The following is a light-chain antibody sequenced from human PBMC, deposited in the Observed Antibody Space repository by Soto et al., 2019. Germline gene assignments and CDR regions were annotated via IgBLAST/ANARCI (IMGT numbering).Light chain of an antibody. V-gene: IGKV3-20*01. Sequence: IVVTQTPDTLSVSPGERATLSCRPSQSVNNYLHWYQQKPVQAPRLLIFDASNRATGIPARFSGSGSGTDFTLTISRLEPEDFALYYCQHYGRSPITCGQGTRLEIK. CDR3: QHYGRSPIT. CDR2: DAS. J-gene: IGKJ5*01. CDR1: QSVNNY.